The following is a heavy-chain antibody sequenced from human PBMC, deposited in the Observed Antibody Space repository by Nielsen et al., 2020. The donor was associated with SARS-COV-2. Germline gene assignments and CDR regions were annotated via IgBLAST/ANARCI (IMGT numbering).Heavy chain of an antibody. J-gene: IGHJ4*02. CDR2: ISYDGSNK. CDR3: ARDFGTFMVRGVIPGSY. CDR1: GFTFSSYA. Sequence: GESLKISCAASGFTFSSYAMHWVRQAPGKGLEWVAVISYDGSNKYYADSVKGRFTISRDNSKNTLYLQMNSLRAEDTAVYYCARDFGTFMVRGVIPGSYWGQGTLVTVSS. D-gene: IGHD3-10*01. V-gene: IGHV3-30-3*01.